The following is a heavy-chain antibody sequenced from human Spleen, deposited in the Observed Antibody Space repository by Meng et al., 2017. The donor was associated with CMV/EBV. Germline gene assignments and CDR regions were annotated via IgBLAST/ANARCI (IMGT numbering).Heavy chain of an antibody. CDR3: AKDRRGDYYNHHYGMDV. CDR2: ISGSGGNT. D-gene: IGHD4-17*01. Sequence: GESLKISCAASGFSFSNYAMNWVRQAPGKGLEWVSAISGSGGNTYYADSVKGRFTISRDNSKNTLYLQMFSLRGEETAIYFCAKDRRGDYYNHHYGMDVWGQGTTVTVSS. V-gene: IGHV3-23*01. J-gene: IGHJ6*02. CDR1: GFSFSNYA.